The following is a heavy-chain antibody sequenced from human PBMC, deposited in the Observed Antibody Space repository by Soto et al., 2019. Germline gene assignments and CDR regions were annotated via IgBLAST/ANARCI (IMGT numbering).Heavy chain of an antibody. Sequence: QVQLVESGGGVVQPGRSPRLSCAASGFTFSSYAMHWVRQAPGKGLEWVAVISYDGSNKYYADSVKGRFTISRDNSKNTLYLQMNSLRAEDTAVYYCARDRTVDYWGQGTLVTVSS. CDR3: ARDRTVDY. CDR1: GFTFSSYA. D-gene: IGHD2-2*01. J-gene: IGHJ4*02. V-gene: IGHV3-30-3*01. CDR2: ISYDGSNK.